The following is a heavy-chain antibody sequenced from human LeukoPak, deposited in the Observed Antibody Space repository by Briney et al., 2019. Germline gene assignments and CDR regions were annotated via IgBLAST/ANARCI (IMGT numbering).Heavy chain of an antibody. CDR3: ARDKAGNWYYFDY. CDR1: GFTFSDYG. Sequence: GGTLRLSCAASGFTFSDYGMSWVRQAPGKGLQWISSICSAGGTTYYAYSVKGRFTISRDNSKNTLFLQVNSLRAEDTAVYYCARDKAGNWYYFDYWGQGTLVTVSS. D-gene: IGHD1-1*01. V-gene: IGHV3-23*01. J-gene: IGHJ4*02. CDR2: ICSAGGTT.